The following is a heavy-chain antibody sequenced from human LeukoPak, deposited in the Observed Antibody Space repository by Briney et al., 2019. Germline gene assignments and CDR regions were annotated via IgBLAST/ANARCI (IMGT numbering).Heavy chain of an antibody. D-gene: IGHD2-15*01. Sequence: QSGGSLRLSCAASGFTFDDYAMHWVRQAPGKGLEWVSGISWNSGSIGYADSVKGRFTISRDNAKNSLYLQMNSLRAEDTALYYCAKDGDCSGGSCYGTQNWYYFDYWGQGTLVTVSS. CDR3: AKDGDCSGGSCYGTQNWYYFDY. J-gene: IGHJ4*02. CDR1: GFTFDDYA. V-gene: IGHV3-9*01. CDR2: ISWNSGSI.